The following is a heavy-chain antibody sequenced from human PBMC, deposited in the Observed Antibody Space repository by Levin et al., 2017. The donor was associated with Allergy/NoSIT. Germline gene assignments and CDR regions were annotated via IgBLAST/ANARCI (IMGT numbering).Heavy chain of an antibody. CDR3: AKVEAPRYFDWLLPRGGAFDI. V-gene: IGHV3-23*01. Sequence: GGSLRLSCAASGFTFSSYAMSWVRQAPGKGLEWVSAISGSGGSTYYADSVKGRFTISRDNSKNTPYLQMNSLRAEDTAVYYCAKVEAPRYFDWLLPRGGAFDIWGQGTMVTVSS. CDR1: GFTFSSYA. D-gene: IGHD3-9*01. CDR2: ISGSGGST. J-gene: IGHJ3*02.